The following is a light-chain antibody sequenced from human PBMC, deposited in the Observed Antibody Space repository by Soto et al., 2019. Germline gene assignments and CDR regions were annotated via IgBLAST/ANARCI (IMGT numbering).Light chain of an antibody. J-gene: IGKJ4*01. V-gene: IGKV1-9*01. CDR3: QQLNSFTFT. Sequence: IQLTQSPSSLSASVGDRVTITGQDSQGISSYLAWYQQTPGNAPKILIYSASTLQSGVPSMFSGSGSGTGFTLTISNLQPEDFATYYCQQLNSFTFTFGGGTKVDIK. CDR1: QGISSY. CDR2: SAS.